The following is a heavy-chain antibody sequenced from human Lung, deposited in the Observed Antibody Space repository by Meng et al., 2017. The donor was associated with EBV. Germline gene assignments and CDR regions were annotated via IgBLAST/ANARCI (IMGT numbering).Heavy chain of an antibody. V-gene: IGHV4-4*02. Sequence: QLLLQELGPGRVKPSGTLALTCAVSGGSISSSNWWSWVRQPPGKGLEWIEKIYHSGITIYNPSLKSRVTMSVDNSKNQFSLKLNSMTAADTAVYYCASLYGDSSVWYLDLWGRGTLVTVSS. J-gene: IGHJ2*01. CDR1: GGSISSSNW. D-gene: IGHD4-17*01. CDR2: IYHSGIT. CDR3: ASLYGDSSVWYLDL.